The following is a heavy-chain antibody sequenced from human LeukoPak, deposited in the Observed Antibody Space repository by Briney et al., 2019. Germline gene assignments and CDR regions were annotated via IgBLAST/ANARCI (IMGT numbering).Heavy chain of an antibody. V-gene: IGHV3-23*01. CDR3: AEGRHGSGSYHGGFDY. J-gene: IGHJ4*02. CDR1: GFTFNTYW. CDR2: ISGSGSST. Sequence: GGSLRLSCAASGFTFNTYWMSWVRQAPGKGLEWVSGISGSGSSTYYADSVKGRFTISRDNSKNTLYLQMNSLRVEDTAIYYCAEGRHGSGSYHGGFDYWGQGTLVTVSS. D-gene: IGHD3-10*01.